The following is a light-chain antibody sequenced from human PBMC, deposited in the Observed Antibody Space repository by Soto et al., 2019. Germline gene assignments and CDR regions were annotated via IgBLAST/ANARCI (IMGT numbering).Light chain of an antibody. V-gene: IGKV3-20*01. J-gene: IGKJ1*01. CDR3: QQYGTPAVT. Sequence: EIVLTQSPGTLSLSPGQRATLSCRASQRLSASDIAWYQQKPGQAPKFLIYGVSSRATGIPDRFSGSGSGTDFTLTISRLEPEDFAVYYRQQYGTPAVTFGQGTKVDIK. CDR1: QRLSASD. CDR2: GVS.